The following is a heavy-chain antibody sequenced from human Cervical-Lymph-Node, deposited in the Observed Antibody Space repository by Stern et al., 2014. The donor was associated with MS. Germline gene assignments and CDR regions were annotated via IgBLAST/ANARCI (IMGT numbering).Heavy chain of an antibody. V-gene: IGHV2-5*02. CDR1: GFSLSTSGVG. CDR2: IYWDDDK. Sequence: ESGPALVKATQTLTVTCTVSGFSLSTSGVGVAWIRQPPGKALEWLALIYWDDDKLYSPSLKRRLTLTKDTSRNQVVLTMTNLDPVDTATYYCAHSRVYYDSIGSRAYEIWGQGTTVIVSS. CDR3: AHSRVYYDSIGSRAYEI. J-gene: IGHJ3*02. D-gene: IGHD3-22*01.